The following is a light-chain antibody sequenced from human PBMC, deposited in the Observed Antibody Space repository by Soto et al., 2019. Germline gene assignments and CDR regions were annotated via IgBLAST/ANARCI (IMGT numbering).Light chain of an antibody. CDR3: SSYTSSSLYV. J-gene: IGLJ1*01. V-gene: IGLV2-14*01. Sequence: QSALTQPASVSGSPGQSITISCTGTSSDVGGYNYVSWYQQHPGKAPKLMIYDVTNRPSGVSNRSSGSKSGNTASLTISGLQAEDEADYYCSSYTSSSLYVFGTGTKVTVL. CDR1: SSDVGGYNY. CDR2: DVT.